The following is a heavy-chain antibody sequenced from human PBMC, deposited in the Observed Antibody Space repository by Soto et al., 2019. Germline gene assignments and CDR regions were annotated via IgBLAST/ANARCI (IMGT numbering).Heavy chain of an antibody. V-gene: IGHV5-51*01. D-gene: IGHD6-13*01. CDR2: IYPGDSDT. Sequence: GESLKISCKGSGYSLTSYWIGWVRQMPGKGLEWMGIIYPGDSDTRYSPSFQGQVTISADKSISTAYLQWSSLKASDTAMYYCARTSAAGKYYYAMDVWGQGTTVTVSS. J-gene: IGHJ6*02. CDR3: ARTSAAGKYYYAMDV. CDR1: GYSLTSYW.